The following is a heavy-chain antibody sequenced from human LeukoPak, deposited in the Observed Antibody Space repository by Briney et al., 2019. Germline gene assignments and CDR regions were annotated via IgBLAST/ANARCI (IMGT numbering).Heavy chain of an antibody. D-gene: IGHD3-22*01. CDR1: GGTFISYA. Sequence: SVTVSFKASGGTFISYAISWVRQAPGQGLEWMGRIIPILGIANYAQKFQGRVTITADKSTSTAYMELSSLRSEDTAVYYCARSLSSGASYAFDIWGQGTMVTVSS. CDR3: ARSLSSGASYAFDI. CDR2: IIPILGIA. V-gene: IGHV1-69*04. J-gene: IGHJ3*02.